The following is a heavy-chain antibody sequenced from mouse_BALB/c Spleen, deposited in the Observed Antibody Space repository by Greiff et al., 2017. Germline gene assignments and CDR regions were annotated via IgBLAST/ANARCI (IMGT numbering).Heavy chain of an antibody. Sequence: VQVVESGAELVRPGASVKLSCKASGYSFTSYWMNWVKQRPGQGLEWIGMIHPSDSETRLNQKFKDKATLTVDKSSSTAYMQLSSPTSEDSAVYYCARSGYGNSHWYFDVWGAGTTVTVSS. J-gene: IGHJ1*01. V-gene: IGHV1-61*01. CDR3: ARSGYGNSHWYFDV. D-gene: IGHD2-1*01. CDR1: GYSFTSYW. CDR2: IHPSDSET.